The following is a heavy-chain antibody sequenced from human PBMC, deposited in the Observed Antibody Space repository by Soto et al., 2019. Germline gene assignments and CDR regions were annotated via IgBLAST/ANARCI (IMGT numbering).Heavy chain of an antibody. D-gene: IGHD3-10*01. V-gene: IGHV4-34*01. CDR2: INHSGST. CDR1: GGSFSGYY. CDR3: ARGPWTVWFGEPEYYFDY. Sequence: QVQLQQWGAGLLKPSETLSLTCAVYGGSFSGYYWSWIRQPPGKGLEWIGEINHSGSTNYNPSLKSRVTISVDTSKNQFSLKLSSVTAADTAVYYCARGPWTVWFGEPEYYFDYWGQGTLVTVSS. J-gene: IGHJ4*02.